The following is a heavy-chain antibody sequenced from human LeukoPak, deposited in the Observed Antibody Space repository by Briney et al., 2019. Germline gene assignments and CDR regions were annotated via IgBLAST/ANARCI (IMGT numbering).Heavy chain of an antibody. Sequence: GASVKVSFKASGYSFTVYFIHLVRQAPGQGLEWMGCIDPNSGDTKYAQKFQGRVSMPRDTSTRTAYMELSRLRSDDTAVYWCARSGSTGYSINYWGQGTLVTVSS. CDR3: ARSGSTGYSINY. CDR1: GYSFTVYF. D-gene: IGHD3-22*01. CDR2: IDPNSGDT. J-gene: IGHJ4*02. V-gene: IGHV1-2*02.